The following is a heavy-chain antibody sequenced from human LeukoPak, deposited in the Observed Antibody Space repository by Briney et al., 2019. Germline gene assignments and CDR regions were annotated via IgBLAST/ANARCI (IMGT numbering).Heavy chain of an antibody. D-gene: IGHD2-2*01. Sequence: PGGSLRLSCAASGFTFRNYEMNWVRQAPGKGLEWVSYISSGGGPIYYADSVNGRFTVSRDNAKDSLYLQMNSLRAEDTAVYYCARGAGYCTSTGCSSNYFDYWAREPWSPSPQ. V-gene: IGHV3-48*03. CDR3: ARGAGYCTSTGCSSNYFDY. CDR1: GFTFRNYE. J-gene: IGHJ4*02. CDR2: ISSGGGPI.